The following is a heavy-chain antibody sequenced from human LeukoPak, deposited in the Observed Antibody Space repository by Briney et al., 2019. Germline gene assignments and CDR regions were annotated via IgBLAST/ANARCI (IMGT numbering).Heavy chain of an antibody. D-gene: IGHD3-10*01. Sequence: WASVKVSCKASGYTFTSYGISWVRQAPGQGLEWMGWISAYNGNTNYAQKLQGRVTMTTDTSTSTAYMELRSLRSDDTAVYYCATGKVDVLLDFPRDAFDIWGQGTMVTVSS. CDR3: ATGKVDVLLDFPRDAFDI. V-gene: IGHV1-18*01. CDR1: GYTFTSYG. J-gene: IGHJ3*02. CDR2: ISAYNGNT.